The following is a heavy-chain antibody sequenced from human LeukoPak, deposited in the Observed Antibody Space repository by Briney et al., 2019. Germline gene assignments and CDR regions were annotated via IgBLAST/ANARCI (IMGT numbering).Heavy chain of an antibody. J-gene: IGHJ4*02. CDR2: ISGSGSNT. V-gene: IGHV3-23*01. CDR3: AKNRPAVRGDDRP. CDR1: GNYG. D-gene: IGHD3-10*01. Sequence: GGSLRLSCAASGNYGMNWVRQAPGKGLEWVSAISGSGSNTYYADSVKGRSTISRDNSKNTVYLQMNGLRAEDTAVYYCAKNRPAVRGDDRPWGQGSLVTVSS.